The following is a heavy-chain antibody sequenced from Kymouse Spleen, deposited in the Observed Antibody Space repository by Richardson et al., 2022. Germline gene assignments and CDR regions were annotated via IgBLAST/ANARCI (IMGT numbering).Heavy chain of an antibody. J-gene: IGHJ4*02. D-gene: IGHD6-13*01. V-gene: IGHV3-33*01. Sequence: QVQLVESGGGVVQPGRSLRLSCAASGFTFSSYGMHWVRQAPGKGLEWVAVIWYDGSNKYYADSVKGRFTISRDNSKNTLYLQMNSLRAEDTAVYYCARDCGSRSFDYWGQGTLVTVSS. CDR3: ARDCGSRSFDY. CDR2: IWYDGSNK. CDR1: GFTFSSYG.